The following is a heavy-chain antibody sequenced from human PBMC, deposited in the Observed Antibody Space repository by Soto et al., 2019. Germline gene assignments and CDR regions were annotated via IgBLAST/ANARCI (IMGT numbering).Heavy chain of an antibody. V-gene: IGHV3-49*04. CDR3: NSKKGRWGSGDY. D-gene: IGHD7-27*01. J-gene: IGHJ4*02. CDR1: GFTFGDYA. Sequence: GGSLRLSCTTSGFTFGDYAMTWVRQAPGKGLEWVGFIRSKDYGGTTEYAASVKGRFTISRDDSKSIAYLQMNSLKTEDTAVYFGNSKKGRWGSGDYWGQGTLVTVSS. CDR2: IRSKDYGGTT.